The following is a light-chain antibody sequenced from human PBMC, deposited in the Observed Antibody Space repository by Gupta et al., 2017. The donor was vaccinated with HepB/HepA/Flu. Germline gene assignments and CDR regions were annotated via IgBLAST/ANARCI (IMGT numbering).Light chain of an antibody. CDR2: WAS. Sequence: DIVMTQSPDSLSVSLGERATINCKSSQNLLYSSSNKNNLTWYQQKPGQPPKLLIYWASTRNSGVPDRFNGSGSGTDFTLTISSLQAEDVAVYYCQQDDASPWTFGQGTKVEIK. CDR3: QQDDASPWT. V-gene: IGKV4-1*01. J-gene: IGKJ1*01. CDR1: QNLLYSSSNKNN.